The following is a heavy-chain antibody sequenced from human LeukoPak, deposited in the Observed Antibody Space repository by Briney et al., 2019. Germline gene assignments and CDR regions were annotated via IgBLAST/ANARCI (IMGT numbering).Heavy chain of an antibody. CDR3: ASARGYSDFDSYFDY. CDR2: INPNSGGT. Sequence: ASVKVSCKASGYTVTGYYMYWVRQAPGQGPEWMGWINPNSGGTNYAQKFQGRVTMTLATSIGTAYMELSRLKSDDTAVYYCASARGYSDFDSYFDYWGQGTLVTVSS. V-gene: IGHV1-2*02. J-gene: IGHJ4*02. D-gene: IGHD5-12*01. CDR1: GYTVTGYY.